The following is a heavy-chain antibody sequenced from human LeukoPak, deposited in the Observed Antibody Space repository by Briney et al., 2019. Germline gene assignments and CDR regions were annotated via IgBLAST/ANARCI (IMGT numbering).Heavy chain of an antibody. CDR2: ISSSGSTI. J-gene: IGHJ6*02. V-gene: IGHV3-48*03. CDR1: GFTFSSYE. Sequence: PGGSLRLSCAASGFTFSSYEMNWVRQAPGKGLEWVSYISSSGSTIYYADSVKGRFTISRDNAKNSLYPQMNSLRAEDTAVYYCARDDYGGYYYYYGMDVWGQGTTVTVSS. CDR3: ARDDYGGYYYYYGMDV. D-gene: IGHD4-17*01.